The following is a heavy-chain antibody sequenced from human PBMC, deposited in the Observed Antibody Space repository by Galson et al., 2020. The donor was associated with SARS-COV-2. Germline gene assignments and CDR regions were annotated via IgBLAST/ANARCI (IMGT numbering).Heavy chain of an antibody. CDR3: ASVVEVGKACDI. CDR2: IHSSGTT. J-gene: IGHJ3*02. CDR1: GGSISTDDYY. D-gene: IGHD3-10*01. Sequence: SETLSLTCSVSGGSISTDDYYWSWIRQHPGTDLEWIGYIHSSGTTYYTPSIRSRLTISLATSKSQFSLNLTSVTAGDTGVYYCASVVEVGKACDIWGQGTMVTVSS. V-gene: IGHV4-31*03.